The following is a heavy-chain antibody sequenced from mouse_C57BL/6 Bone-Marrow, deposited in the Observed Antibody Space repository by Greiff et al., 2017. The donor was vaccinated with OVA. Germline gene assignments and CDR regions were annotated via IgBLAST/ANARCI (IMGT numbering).Heavy chain of an antibody. D-gene: IGHD4-1*01. V-gene: IGHV1-7*01. Sequence: QVHVKQSGAELAKPGASVKLSCKASGYTFTSYWMHWVKQRPGQGLEWIGYINPSSGYTKYNQKFKDKATLTADKSSSTAYMQLSSLTYEDSAVYYCATGANWEAYWGQGTLVTVSA. CDR2: INPSSGYT. CDR1: GYTFTSYW. CDR3: ATGANWEAY. J-gene: IGHJ3*01.